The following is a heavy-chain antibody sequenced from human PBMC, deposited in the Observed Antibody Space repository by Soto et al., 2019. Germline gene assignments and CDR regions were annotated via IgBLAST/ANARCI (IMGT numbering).Heavy chain of an antibody. V-gene: IGHV3-23*01. D-gene: IGHD3-10*01. CDR2: ISGSGGST. Sequence: GGSLRLSCAASGFTFSSYAMSWVRQAPGKGLEWVSAISGSGGSTYYADSGKGRFTISRDNSKNTLYLQMNSLRAEDTAVYYCAKDLQRYYYGSGSQGGNWGQGTLVTVSS. CDR3: AKDLQRYYYGSGSQGGN. CDR1: GFTFSSYA. J-gene: IGHJ4*02.